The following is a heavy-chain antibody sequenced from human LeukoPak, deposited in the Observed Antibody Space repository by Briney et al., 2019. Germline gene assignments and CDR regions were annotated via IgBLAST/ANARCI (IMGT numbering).Heavy chain of an antibody. D-gene: IGHD6-13*01. J-gene: IGHJ6*03. CDR1: GFSFSSFG. CDR3: AKGGIYRGYYYYYMDV. Sequence: PGGSLRLSCAASGFSFSSFGMSWVRQAPGKGLEWVSRISGSDGSTDYADSVKGRFTISRDNAKNSLYLQMNSLRGEDTALYYCAKGGIYRGYYYYYMDVWGKGTTVTISS. CDR2: ISGSDGST. V-gene: IGHV3-23*01.